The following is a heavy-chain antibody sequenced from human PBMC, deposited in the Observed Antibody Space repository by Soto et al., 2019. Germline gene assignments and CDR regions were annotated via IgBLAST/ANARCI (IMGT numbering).Heavy chain of an antibody. CDR3: ARGIKGYSSSSAYYYGMDV. D-gene: IGHD6-6*01. V-gene: IGHV4-4*02. J-gene: IGHJ6*02. Sequence: SETLSLTCFVSGDSINNTYWWSWVRQAPEKGLEWIGEIYHTGGRSYMPSLRGRITLSVDTSKNQFSLKLTSVTAADTAVYYCARGIKGYSSSSAYYYGMDVWGQGNTVTVSS. CDR1: GDSINNTYW. CDR2: IYHTGGR.